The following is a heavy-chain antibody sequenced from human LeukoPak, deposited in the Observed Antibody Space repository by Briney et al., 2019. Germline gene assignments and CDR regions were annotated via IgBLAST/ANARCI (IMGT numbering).Heavy chain of an antibody. Sequence: SQTLSLTCTVSGGSINNGGYYWSWIRQHPGKGLEWIGYIYYSGSSYYNPSLRSRVTISVDTSKNHFSLKLSSVTAADTAVYYCARNRDGYNSFDYWGQGTLVTVSS. CDR1: GGSINNGGYY. J-gene: IGHJ4*02. CDR3: ARNRDGYNSFDY. CDR2: IYYSGSS. D-gene: IGHD5-24*01. V-gene: IGHV4-31*03.